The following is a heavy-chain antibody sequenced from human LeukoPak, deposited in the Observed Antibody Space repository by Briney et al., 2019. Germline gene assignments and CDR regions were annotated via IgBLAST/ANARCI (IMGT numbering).Heavy chain of an antibody. CDR3: AKDHLLRTTVDYYGMDV. CDR2: ISYDGSNK. J-gene: IGHJ6*02. CDR1: GFTFSSYG. V-gene: IGHV3-30*18. D-gene: IGHD2/OR15-2a*01. Sequence: GGSLRLSCAASGFTFSSYGMHWVRQAPGKGLEWVAVISYDGSNKYYADSVKGRFTISRDNSKNTLYLQMNSLRAEDTAVYYCAKDHLLRTTVDYYGMDVWGQGTTVTVSS.